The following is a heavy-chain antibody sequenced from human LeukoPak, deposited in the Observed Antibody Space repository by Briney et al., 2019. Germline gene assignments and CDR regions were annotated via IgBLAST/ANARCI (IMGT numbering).Heavy chain of an antibody. Sequence: GGSLRLSCAASGFTFTTYWMTWVRQAPGKGLEWVANIKQDGSETYYVDSVKGRFTISRDNAKNSLYLQMNSLRAEDTAVYYCARDSGGRVYNYWGQGTLVTVSS. CDR3: ARDSGGRVYNY. D-gene: IGHD6-13*01. CDR2: IKQDGSET. J-gene: IGHJ4*02. V-gene: IGHV3-7*03. CDR1: GFTFTTYW.